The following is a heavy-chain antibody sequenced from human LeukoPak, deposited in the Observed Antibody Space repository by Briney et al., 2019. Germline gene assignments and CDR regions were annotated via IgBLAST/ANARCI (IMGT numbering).Heavy chain of an antibody. D-gene: IGHD4-17*01. CDR2: ISSSSSTI. Sequence: PGGSLRLSCAASGFTFSSYSMNWVRQAPGKGLEWVSYISSSSSTIYYTDSVKGRFTISRDNSKNTLFLQMNSLRVEDTAVYYCAQEIRPNDYWGQGTLVTVSS. CDR3: AQEIRPNDY. J-gene: IGHJ4*02. CDR1: GFTFSSYS. V-gene: IGHV3-48*01.